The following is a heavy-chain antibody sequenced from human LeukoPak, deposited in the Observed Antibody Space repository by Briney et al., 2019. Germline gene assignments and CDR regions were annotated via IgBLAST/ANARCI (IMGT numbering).Heavy chain of an antibody. J-gene: IGHJ4*02. D-gene: IGHD5/OR15-5a*01. V-gene: IGHV1-69*05. CDR1: GGTFSSYA. Sequence: SVKVSCKASGGTFSSYAISWVRQAPGQGLEWMGGIIPIFGTANYAQKFQGRVTITTDESTSTAYMELSSLRSEDTAVYYCARSRTRSTSTLGYWGQGTLVTVSS. CDR3: ARSRTRSTSTLGY. CDR2: IIPIFGTA.